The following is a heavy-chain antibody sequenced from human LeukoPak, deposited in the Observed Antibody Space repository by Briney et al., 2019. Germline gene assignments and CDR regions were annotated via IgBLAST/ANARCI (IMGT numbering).Heavy chain of an antibody. Sequence: GGSLRLSCAASGFTFSSYAMSWVRQAPGKGLEWVSAISGSGGSTYYADSVKGRFTISRDNSKNTLYLQMNNLRAEDTAVYYCAKKGTGMTTVTYFDYWGQGTLVTVSS. J-gene: IGHJ4*02. V-gene: IGHV3-23*01. CDR2: ISGSGGST. D-gene: IGHD4-17*01. CDR1: GFTFSSYA. CDR3: AKKGTGMTTVTYFDY.